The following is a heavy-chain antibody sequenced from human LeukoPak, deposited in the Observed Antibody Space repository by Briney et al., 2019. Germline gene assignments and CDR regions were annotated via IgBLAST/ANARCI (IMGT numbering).Heavy chain of an antibody. J-gene: IGHJ4*02. D-gene: IGHD4-17*01. V-gene: IGHV1-2*02. CDR2: INPNSGST. CDR1: GYTFTGYY. CDR3: ARGGNYGDYFDY. Sequence: ASVKVSCKASGYTFTGYYMHWVRQAPGQGLEWMGWINPNSGSTNYAQKFQGRVTMTRDTSISTAFMDLSRLRSDDTAVYYCARGGNYGDYFDYWGQGTLVTVSS.